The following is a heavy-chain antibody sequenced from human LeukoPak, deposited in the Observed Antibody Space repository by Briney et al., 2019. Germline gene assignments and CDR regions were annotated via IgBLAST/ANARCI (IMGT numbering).Heavy chain of an antibody. CDR2: IYPGDSDT. Sequence: GESLKISCKGSGYSFTSYWIGWVRQMPGKGLEWMGIIYPGDSDTRYSPSFQGQVTISADESISTAYLQWSSLRASDTAMYYCARLRYCSSTSCYPLFDYWGQGTLVTVSS. CDR3: ARLRYCSSTSCYPLFDY. V-gene: IGHV5-51*01. J-gene: IGHJ4*02. D-gene: IGHD2-2*01. CDR1: GYSFTSYW.